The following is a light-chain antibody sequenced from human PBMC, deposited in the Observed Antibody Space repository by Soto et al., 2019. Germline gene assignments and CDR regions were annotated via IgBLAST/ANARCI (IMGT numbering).Light chain of an antibody. Sequence: EIVLTQSPGTLSLSPGERATLSCRASQSISNTYLAWYQQKPGQAPRLLIYGTSSRATGVPDRFSGSGSGTDFTLTITILEPEDFGVYYCQQYGPSRTFGQGTKVDIK. V-gene: IGKV3-20*01. CDR3: QQYGPSRT. CDR1: QSISNTY. CDR2: GTS. J-gene: IGKJ1*01.